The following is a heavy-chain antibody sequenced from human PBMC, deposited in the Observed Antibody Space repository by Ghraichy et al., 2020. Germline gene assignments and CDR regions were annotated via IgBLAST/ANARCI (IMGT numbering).Heavy chain of an antibody. CDR2: ISGSGGST. J-gene: IGHJ3*02. CDR1: GFTFSSYA. CDR3: AKVAYCSSTSCPHDAFDI. Sequence: GGSLRLSCAASGFTFSSYAMSWVRQAPGKGLEWVSAISGSGGSTYYADSVKGRFTISRDNSKNTLYLQMNSLRAEDTAVYYCAKVAYCSSTSCPHDAFDIWGQGTMVTVSS. D-gene: IGHD2-2*01. V-gene: IGHV3-23*01.